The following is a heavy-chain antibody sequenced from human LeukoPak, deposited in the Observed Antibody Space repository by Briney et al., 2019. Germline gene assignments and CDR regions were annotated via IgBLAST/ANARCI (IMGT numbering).Heavy chain of an antibody. J-gene: IGHJ3*02. Sequence: GGSLRLSCAASGFTFSSYGMHWVRQAPGKGLEWVAVIWYDGSNKYYADSVKGRFTISRDNSKNTLYLQMNSLRAEDTAVYYCARGGMISSLDAFDIWGQGTMVTVSS. CDR2: IWYDGSNK. CDR3: ARGGMISSLDAFDI. D-gene: IGHD1-26*01. V-gene: IGHV3-33*01. CDR1: GFTFSSYG.